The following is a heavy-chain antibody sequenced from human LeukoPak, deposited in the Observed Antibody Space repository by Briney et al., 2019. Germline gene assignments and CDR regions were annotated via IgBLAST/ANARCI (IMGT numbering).Heavy chain of an antibody. J-gene: IGHJ6*03. CDR2: VKQDGSEK. V-gene: IGHV3-7*01. Sequence: GGTLRLSCAASGFTFSSYWMSWARQAPGKGLEWVANVKQDGSEKYYVDSVKGRFTISRDNAKNSLYLQMNSLRAEDTAVYYCAREAVAGTEGYYYYMDVWGKGTTVTVSS. CDR1: GFTFSSYW. CDR3: AREAVAGTEGYYYYMDV. D-gene: IGHD6-19*01.